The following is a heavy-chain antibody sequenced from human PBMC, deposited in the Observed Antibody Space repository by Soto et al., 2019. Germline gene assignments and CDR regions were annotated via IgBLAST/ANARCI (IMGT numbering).Heavy chain of an antibody. CDR1: GYTFNTYN. CDR2: INPSIGST. Sequence: ASVKVSCKGSGYTFNTYNMYWVRQAPGQGLEWMGVINPSIGSTNYAQKFQGRVIMTRDTSTSTVYMELSTLRSDDTAVYYCARLYSGSRLDYWGQGTLVTVSA. V-gene: IGHV1-46*02. J-gene: IGHJ4*02. D-gene: IGHD1-26*01. CDR3: ARLYSGSRLDY.